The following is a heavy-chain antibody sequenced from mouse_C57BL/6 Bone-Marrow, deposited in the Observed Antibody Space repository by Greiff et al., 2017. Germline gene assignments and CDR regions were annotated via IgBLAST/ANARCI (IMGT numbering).Heavy chain of an antibody. Sequence: QVQLQQSGAELARPGASVKLSCKASGYTFTSYGISWVKQRTGQGLEGIGEIYPRSGNTYYNEKFKGKDTLTAEKPSSTAYMELRSLTSEDSAVYFCARGGSSYDYWGQGTTLTVSS. CDR1: GYTFTSYG. CDR2: IYPRSGNT. J-gene: IGHJ2*01. V-gene: IGHV1-81*01. D-gene: IGHD1-1*01. CDR3: ARGGSSYDY.